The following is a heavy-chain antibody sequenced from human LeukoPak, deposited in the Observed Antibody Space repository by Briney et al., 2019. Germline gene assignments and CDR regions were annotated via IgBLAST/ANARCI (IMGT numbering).Heavy chain of an antibody. CDR1: GFTFSSYW. V-gene: IGHV3-7*01. Sequence: GGSLRLSCAASGFTFSSYWMTWVRQAPEKGLEWVANIKQDESEKYYVDSVKGRFTISRDNAKDSLYLQMNSLRAEDTAVYYCARDWMEGATFEIQGPVDYWGQGTLVTVSS. D-gene: IGHD1-26*01. CDR3: ARDWMEGATFEIQGPVDY. CDR2: IKQDESEK. J-gene: IGHJ4*02.